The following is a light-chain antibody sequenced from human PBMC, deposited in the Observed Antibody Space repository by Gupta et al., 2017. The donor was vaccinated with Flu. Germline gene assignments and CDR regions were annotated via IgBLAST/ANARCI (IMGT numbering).Light chain of an antibody. CDR1: RSDVGGYNF. Sequence: QSALTQPASVSGSPGQSITISCTGTRSDVGGYNFVSWYQQHPGKAPKLMIFEVSNRPSGVSNRFSGSKSGSTASLTISGLQAEDEADYYCSSYTTSSTLNVVFGGGTKLTVL. CDR2: EVS. V-gene: IGLV2-14*01. J-gene: IGLJ2*01. CDR3: SSYTTSSTLNVV.